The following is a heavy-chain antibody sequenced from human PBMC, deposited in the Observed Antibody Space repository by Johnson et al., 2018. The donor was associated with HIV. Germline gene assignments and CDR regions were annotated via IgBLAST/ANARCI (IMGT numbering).Heavy chain of an antibody. CDR1: GFTFSTYD. D-gene: IGHD2-8*01. Sequence: VQLVESGGGVVQPGRSLRVSCAASGFTFSTYDMHWVRQPPGKGLEWVSVIGTAGDTYYPGSVQGRFTVSREHAKNSLYLQMNSLRAGDTAIYYCARVMVLGTDENAFDIWGQGTMVTVSS. CDR2: IGTAGDT. V-gene: IGHV3-13*01. CDR3: ARVMVLGTDENAFDI. J-gene: IGHJ3*02.